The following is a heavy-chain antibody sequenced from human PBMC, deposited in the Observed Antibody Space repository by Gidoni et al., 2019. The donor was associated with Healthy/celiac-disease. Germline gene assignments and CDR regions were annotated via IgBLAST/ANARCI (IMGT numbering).Heavy chain of an antibody. CDR3: AREIYCSSTSCYTYFDY. V-gene: IGHV4-4*02. CDR2: IYHSGST. J-gene: IGHJ4*02. CDR1: VGSISSSNW. Sequence: QVQLQESGPGLVKPSGTLSLTCAVSVGSISSSNWWSWVRQPPGKGLEWIGEIYHSGSTNYNPSLKSRVTISVDKSKNQFSLKLSSVTAADTAVYYCAREIYCSSTSCYTYFDYWGQGTLVTVSS. D-gene: IGHD2-2*02.